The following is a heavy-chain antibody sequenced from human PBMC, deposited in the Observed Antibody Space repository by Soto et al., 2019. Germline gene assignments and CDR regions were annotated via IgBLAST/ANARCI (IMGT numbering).Heavy chain of an antibody. CDR1: GGTYNTFV. CDR2: IIPVLGPA. J-gene: IGHJ4*02. V-gene: IGHV1-69*06. Sequence: QVQLVQSGAEVKKPGSSVKVSCKASGGTYNTFVISWVRQAPGQGLEWMGGIIPVLGPAFYAQKFQGRVTTTADKSTTTAYLELTSLRSEDTAEYYCVRAAKRYFDYWGQGTLVTVSS. CDR3: VRAAKRYFDY.